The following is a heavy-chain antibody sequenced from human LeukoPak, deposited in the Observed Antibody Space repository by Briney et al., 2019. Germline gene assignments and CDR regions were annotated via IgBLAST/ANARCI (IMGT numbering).Heavy chain of an antibody. Sequence: PSETLSLTCTVLGGSISSYYWSWIRQPAGKGLGWIGRIYTSGSTKYNPSLKSRVTMSVDTSKNQFSLRLTSVTAADTAVYYCARSREMGTTYDYWGQGTLVTVSS. CDR1: GGSISSYY. D-gene: IGHD5-24*01. J-gene: IGHJ4*02. V-gene: IGHV4-4*07. CDR2: IYTSGST. CDR3: ARSREMGTTYDY.